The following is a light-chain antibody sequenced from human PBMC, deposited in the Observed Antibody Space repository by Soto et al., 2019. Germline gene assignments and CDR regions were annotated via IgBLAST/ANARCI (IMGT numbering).Light chain of an antibody. J-gene: IGLJ3*02. CDR1: SSDVGNYNH. CDR2: EAT. V-gene: IGLV2-23*01. CDR3: CSYAGSQTWV. Sequence: HSALTQPASVSGSPGQSVTISCTGTSSDVGNYNHVSWYQQHPGKAPKLMIYEATQRPSGVSNRFSASKSGNTASLTISGLQAEDESDYYCCSYAGSQTWVFGGGTKLTVL.